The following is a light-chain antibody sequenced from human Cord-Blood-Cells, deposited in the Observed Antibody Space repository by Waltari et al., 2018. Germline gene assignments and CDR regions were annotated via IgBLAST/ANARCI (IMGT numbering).Light chain of an antibody. CDR3: QQSYSTLRT. Sequence: DIQMTQSPSSLSASVGDRVTITCRASQSISSYLNWYQQKPGKDPKLLIYAASSLQSGVPSRFSGSRSGTDFTLTISSLQPEDFATYYCQQSYSTLRTFGQGTKVEIK. J-gene: IGKJ1*01. CDR2: AAS. V-gene: IGKV1-39*01. CDR1: QSISSY.